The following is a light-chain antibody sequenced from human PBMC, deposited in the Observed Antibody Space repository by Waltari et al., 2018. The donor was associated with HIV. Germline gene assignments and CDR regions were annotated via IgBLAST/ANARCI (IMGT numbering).Light chain of an antibody. CDR1: SVRSYY. CDR3: NSRDSSGHRF. V-gene: IGLV3-19*01. Sequence: SSELAQDPAVSVALGQTVRITCQGDSVRSYYASWYQQKPGQAPVLVVYGENNRPSGIPDRFSGSSSGNTASLTIAGAQAEDEADYYCNSRDSSGHRFFGGGTKVTVL. J-gene: IGLJ2*01. CDR2: GEN.